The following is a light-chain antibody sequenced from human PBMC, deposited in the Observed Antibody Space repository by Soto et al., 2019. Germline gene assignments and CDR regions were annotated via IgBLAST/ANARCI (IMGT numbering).Light chain of an antibody. CDR3: QKYNTWLWT. CDR2: GAS. J-gene: IGKJ1*01. CDR1: QSVNAN. V-gene: IGKV3-15*01. Sequence: EVVMTQSPATLSVSPGERATLSCRASQSVNANLAWYQQKPGQAPRLLIHGASNRATGIPARFSGSGFGTEFILTVISLQSEDFAVYYFQKYNTWLWTFGQGTKVEI.